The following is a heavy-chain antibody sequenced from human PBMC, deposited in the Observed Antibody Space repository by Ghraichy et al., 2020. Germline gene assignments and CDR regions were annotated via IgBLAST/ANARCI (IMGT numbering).Heavy chain of an antibody. V-gene: IGHV4-34*01. J-gene: IGHJ2*01. Sequence: SQTLSLTCAVYGGSFSGYYWSWIRQPPGKGLEWIGEINHSGSTNYNPSLKSRVTISVDTSKNQFSLKLSSVTAADTAVYYCARARRLGNWYFDLWGRGTLVTVSS. CDR1: GGSFSGYY. CDR2: INHSGST. D-gene: IGHD7-27*01. CDR3: ARARRLGNWYFDL.